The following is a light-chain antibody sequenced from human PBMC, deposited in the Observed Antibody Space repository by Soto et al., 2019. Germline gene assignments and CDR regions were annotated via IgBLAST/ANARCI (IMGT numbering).Light chain of an antibody. CDR3: QQYESYSAFT. V-gene: IGKV1-5*01. CDR1: QSISNW. CDR2: DAS. Sequence: DIQMTQSPSTLSASVGDRVTITCRASQSISNWLAWYQQNPGKAPKLLIYDASSLQNGVPSRFSGSGSGTEFSLTISSLQPDDSATYYCQQYESYSAFTFGQGTKLEIK. J-gene: IGKJ2*01.